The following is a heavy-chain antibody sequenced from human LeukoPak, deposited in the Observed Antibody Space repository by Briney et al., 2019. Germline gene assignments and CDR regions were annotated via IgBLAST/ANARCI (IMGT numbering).Heavy chain of an antibody. CDR2: VDYSGST. D-gene: IGHD1-1*01. J-gene: IGHJ4*02. Sequence: SETLSLTCSVSGGSVSSGNYYWSWIRQPPGKGLEWIGHVDYSGSTSYNPSLKRRVTISLDTSKNQFSLKVMYLTAADTAVYYCARGIRTGYGYWGQGTLVTVSS. CDR1: GGSVSSGNYY. V-gene: IGHV4-61*01. CDR3: ARGIRTGYGY.